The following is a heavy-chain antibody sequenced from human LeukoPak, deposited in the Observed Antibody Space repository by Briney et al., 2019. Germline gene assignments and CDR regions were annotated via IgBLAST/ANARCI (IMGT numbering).Heavy chain of an antibody. CDR3: ARVKASSGYSTDY. D-gene: IGHD3-22*01. V-gene: IGHV4-59*01. J-gene: IGHJ4*02. Sequence: PSETLSLTCTVSGGSISSYYWSWIRQPPGKGLEWIGHIYYTGSTDYNPSLKSRVTISIDTSKNQFSLKLSSVTAADTAVYYCARVKASSGYSTDYWGQGTLVTVSS. CDR2: IYYTGST. CDR1: GGSISSYY.